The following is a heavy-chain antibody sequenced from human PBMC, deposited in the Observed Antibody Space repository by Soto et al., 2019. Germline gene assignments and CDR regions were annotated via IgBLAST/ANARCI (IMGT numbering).Heavy chain of an antibody. Sequence: QVQLQESGPGLVKPSQTLSLTCTVSGGSISSGDYYWSWIRQPPGKGLEWIGYIYYSGSTYYNPSLKRRVTISVDQSQNQFSLKLSSVTAADTAVYYCARGAAEYFPVLDTAMVNLGHWGQGTLVTVSS. D-gene: IGHD5-18*01. V-gene: IGHV4-30-4*01. CDR2: IYYSGST. CDR1: GGSISSGDYY. CDR3: ARGAAEYFPVLDTAMVNLGH. J-gene: IGHJ5*02.